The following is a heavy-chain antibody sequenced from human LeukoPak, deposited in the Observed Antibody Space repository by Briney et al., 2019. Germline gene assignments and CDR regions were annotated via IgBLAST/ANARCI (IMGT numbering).Heavy chain of an antibody. Sequence: SETLSLTCTVSGGSISSSSYYWGWIRQPPGKGLEWIGSIYYSGSTYYNPSLKSRVTISVDTSKNQFSLKLSSVTAADTAVHYCARRYGDYYFDYWGQGTLVTVSS. J-gene: IGHJ4*02. CDR3: ARRYGDYYFDY. CDR1: GGSISSSSYY. D-gene: IGHD4-17*01. CDR2: IYYSGST. V-gene: IGHV4-39*01.